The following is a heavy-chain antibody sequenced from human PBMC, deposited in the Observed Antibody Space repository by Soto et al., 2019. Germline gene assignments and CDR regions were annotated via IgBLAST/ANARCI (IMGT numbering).Heavy chain of an antibody. D-gene: IGHD3-22*01. V-gene: IGHV3-30-3*01. J-gene: IGHJ4*02. Sequence: GGSLRLSCAVSGFSFSNYDMHWVRQAPGKGLEWVGVIAYHGSKQYYADSVKGRFTISRDNSKDMLYLQMSSLRAEDTAVYYCARGAYYDISGNFDYGGQGA. CDR3: ARGAYYDISGNFDY. CDR1: GFSFSNYD. CDR2: IAYHGSKQ.